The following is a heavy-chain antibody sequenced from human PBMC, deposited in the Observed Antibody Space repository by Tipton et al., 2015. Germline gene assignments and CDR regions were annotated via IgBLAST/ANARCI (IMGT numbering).Heavy chain of an antibody. J-gene: IGHJ4*02. CDR3: TTTQGY. CDR1: GGSFSGYY. CDR2: INHSGRP. Sequence: AGLVKPSETLSLTCAVYGGSFSGYYWNWIRQPPGKGLEWIGEINHSGRPNYTPSLKSRVTISVDTSKHQFSLKLSSVTAADTAVYYCTTTQGYWGQGILVTVSS. D-gene: IGHD2-15*01. V-gene: IGHV4-34*01.